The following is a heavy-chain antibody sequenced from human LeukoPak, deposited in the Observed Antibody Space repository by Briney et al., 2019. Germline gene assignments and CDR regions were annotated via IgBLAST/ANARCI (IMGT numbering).Heavy chain of an antibody. CDR2: INPSGGST. D-gene: IGHD2-8*01. CDR3: ARDRELMVYAMVNWFDP. CDR1: GYTFTSYY. J-gene: IGHJ5*02. Sequence: RASVKVSCKASGYTFTSYYMHWVRQAPGQGLEWMGIINPSGGSTSYAQKFQGRVTMTRDTSTSTVYMELSSLRSEDTAVYYCARDRELMVYAMVNWFDPWGQGTLVTVSS. V-gene: IGHV1-46*01.